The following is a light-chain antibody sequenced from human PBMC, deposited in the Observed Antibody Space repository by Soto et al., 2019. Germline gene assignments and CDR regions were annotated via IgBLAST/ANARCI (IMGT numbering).Light chain of an antibody. CDR1: QSVSNS. J-gene: IGKJ1*01. V-gene: IGKV3-15*01. CDR3: QLYNNWPPWT. CDR2: DAS. Sequence: ILITQTPATLSVSPGERATLSCRASQSVSNSLAWYQQKPGQAPRLLIYDASTRATGIPARFSGSGSGTEFTLTISGLQSEDFAVYYCQLYNNWPPWTFGQGTKVEIK.